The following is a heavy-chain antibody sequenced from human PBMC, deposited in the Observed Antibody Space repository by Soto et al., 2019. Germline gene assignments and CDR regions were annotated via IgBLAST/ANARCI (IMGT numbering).Heavy chain of an antibody. Sequence: PGGSLRLSCAASGFTFSSYGMHWVRQAPGKGLEWVAVISYDGSNKYYADSVKGRFTISRDNSKNTLYLQMNSLRAEDTAVYYCAPLPDAYCGCDCYSQEWFVTGGQGTLVTVSS. D-gene: IGHD2-21*02. V-gene: IGHV3-30*03. CDR1: GFTFSSYG. CDR3: APLPDAYCGCDCYSQEWFVT. J-gene: IGHJ5*02. CDR2: ISYDGSNK.